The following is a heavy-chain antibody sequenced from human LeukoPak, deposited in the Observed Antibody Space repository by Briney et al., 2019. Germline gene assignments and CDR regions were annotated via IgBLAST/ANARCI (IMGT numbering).Heavy chain of an antibody. CDR3: ARVLRALRYFDWSRAQRFDY. CDR1: GYTFTGYY. J-gene: IGHJ4*02. CDR2: INPNSGGT. Sequence: ASVKVSCKASGYTFTGYYMHWVRQAPGQGLEWMGWINPNSGGTNYAQKFQGRVTMTRDTSISTAYMELSRLRSDDTAVYYCARVLRALRYFDWSRAQRFDYWGQGTLVTVSS. D-gene: IGHD3-9*01. V-gene: IGHV1-2*02.